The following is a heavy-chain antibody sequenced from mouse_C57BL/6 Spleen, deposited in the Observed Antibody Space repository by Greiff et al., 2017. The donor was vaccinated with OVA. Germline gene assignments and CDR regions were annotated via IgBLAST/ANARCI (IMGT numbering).Heavy chain of an antibody. D-gene: IGHD1-1*01. Sequence: QVQLQQPGAELVMPGASVKLSCKASGYTFTSYWMHWVKQRPGQGLEWIGEIDPSDSYTNYNQKFKGKSTLTVDKSSSTAYMQLSSLTSEDSAVYYCARGGLLFPYFDYWGQGTTLTVSS. CDR1: GYTFTSYW. CDR3: ARGGLLFPYFDY. V-gene: IGHV1-69*01. J-gene: IGHJ2*01. CDR2: IDPSDSYT.